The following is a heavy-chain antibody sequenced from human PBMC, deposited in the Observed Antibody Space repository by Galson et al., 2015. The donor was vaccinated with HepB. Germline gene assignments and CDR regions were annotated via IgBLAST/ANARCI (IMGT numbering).Heavy chain of an antibody. CDR3: ASSMEGGSGSYLLGY. J-gene: IGHJ4*02. CDR2: ISYDGSNK. D-gene: IGHD3-10*01. CDR1: GFTFSSYA. V-gene: IGHV3-30*04. Sequence: SLRLSCAASGFTFSSYAMHWVRQAPGKGLEWVAVISYDGSNKYYADSVKGRFTISRDNSKNTLYLQMNSLRAEDTAVYYCASSMEGGSGSYLLGYWGQGTLVTVSS.